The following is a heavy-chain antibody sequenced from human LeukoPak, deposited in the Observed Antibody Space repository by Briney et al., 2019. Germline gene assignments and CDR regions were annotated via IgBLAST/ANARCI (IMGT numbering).Heavy chain of an antibody. Sequence: ASVKVSCKASGYTFTGYYMHWVRQAPGQGLEWMGWINPNSGGTNYAQKFQGRVTMTRDTSISTAYMELSRLRSDDTAVYYCARDGRDYYDGSGYFDYWGQGTLVTVSS. V-gene: IGHV1-2*02. CDR2: INPNSGGT. J-gene: IGHJ4*02. CDR3: ARDGRDYYDGSGYFDY. D-gene: IGHD3-22*01. CDR1: GYTFTGYY.